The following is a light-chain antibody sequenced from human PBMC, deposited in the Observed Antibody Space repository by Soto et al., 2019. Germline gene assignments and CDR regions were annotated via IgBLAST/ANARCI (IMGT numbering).Light chain of an antibody. CDR3: QQSYSTPYT. CDR2: AAS. V-gene: IGKV1-39*01. J-gene: IGKJ2*01. CDR1: QSISYY. Sequence: DIQMTQSPSSLSASVGDRVTITCRASQSISYYLNWYQQKPGKAPKFLIYAASRLQSGVPSRFSGSGSGTDFTLTISSLQPEDFATYYCQQSYSTPYTFGQGTKLEIK.